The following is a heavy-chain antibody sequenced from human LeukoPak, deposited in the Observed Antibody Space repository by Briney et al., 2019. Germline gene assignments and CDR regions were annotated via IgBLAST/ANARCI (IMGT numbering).Heavy chain of an antibody. Sequence: PGGSLRLSCAASGFTFDDYGMSWIRQAPGKGLEWVSYISSSGSTIYYADSVKGRFTISRDNAKNSLYLQMNSLRAEDTAVYYCARDFSPRDAFDIWGQGTMVTVSS. J-gene: IGHJ3*02. CDR3: ARDFSPRDAFDI. V-gene: IGHV3-11*04. CDR1: GFTFDDYG. CDR2: ISSSGSTI.